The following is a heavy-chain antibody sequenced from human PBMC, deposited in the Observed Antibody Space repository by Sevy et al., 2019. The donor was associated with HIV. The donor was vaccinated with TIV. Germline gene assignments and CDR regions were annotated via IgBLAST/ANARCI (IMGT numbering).Heavy chain of an antibody. CDR1: GFTFSSYA. D-gene: IGHD3-3*01. J-gene: IGHJ6*03. Sequence: GGSLRLSCAASGFTFSSYAMHWVRQAPGKGLEWVAVISYDGSNKYYADSVKGRFTISRDNSKNTLYLQMNSLRAEDTAVYYCARDVPGKKSITIFGVVITLYYYYYYMDVWGKGTTVTVSS. V-gene: IGHV3-30-3*01. CDR2: ISYDGSNK. CDR3: ARDVPGKKSITIFGVVITLYYYYYYMDV.